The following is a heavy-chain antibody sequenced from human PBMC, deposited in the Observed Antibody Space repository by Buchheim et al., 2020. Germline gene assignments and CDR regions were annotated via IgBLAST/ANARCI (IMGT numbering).Heavy chain of an antibody. Sequence: QVQLQESGPGLVKPSQTLSLTCTVSGGSISSGDYYWTWIRQHPEKGLEWIGYIYYSGSTYYNPSLKSRVTISVDTSKTHFSLKLNSVTAADTAVYYCARDKATGYDILTGSIYYYYGMDVWGQGT. V-gene: IGHV4-31*03. J-gene: IGHJ6*02. CDR2: IYYSGST. CDR1: GGSISSGDYY. CDR3: ARDKATGYDILTGSIYYYYGMDV. D-gene: IGHD3-9*01.